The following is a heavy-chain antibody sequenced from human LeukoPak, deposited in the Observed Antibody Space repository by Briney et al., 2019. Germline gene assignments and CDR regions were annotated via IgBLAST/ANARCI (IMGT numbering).Heavy chain of an antibody. V-gene: IGHV4-39*07. Sequence: SETLSLTCTVSGGSISSSSYYWGWIRQPPGKGLEWIGSIYYSGSTYYNPSLKSRVTISVDTSKNQFSLKLSSVTAADTAVYYCTALAVADYYYMDVWGKGTTVAVSS. J-gene: IGHJ6*03. CDR2: IYYSGST. CDR1: GGSISSSSYY. D-gene: IGHD6-19*01. CDR3: TALAVADYYYMDV.